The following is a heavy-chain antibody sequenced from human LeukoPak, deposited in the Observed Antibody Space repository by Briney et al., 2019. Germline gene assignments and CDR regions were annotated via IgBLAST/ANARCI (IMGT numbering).Heavy chain of an antibody. V-gene: IGHV1-3*01. Sequence: GASVKVSCKASGYTFTSYAMHWVRQAPGHRLEWMGWINAGNGDTRYSQKFQDRVTFTRGTSASTAYMELSSLRSEDTAVYYCARYTSSSPGWFAPWGQGTLVTVSS. CDR3: ARYTSSSPGWFAP. CDR2: INAGNGDT. D-gene: IGHD6-13*01. CDR1: GYTFTSYA. J-gene: IGHJ5*02.